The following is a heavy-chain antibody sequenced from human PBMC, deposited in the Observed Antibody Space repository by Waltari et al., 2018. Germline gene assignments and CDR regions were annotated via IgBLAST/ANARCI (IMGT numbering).Heavy chain of an antibody. CDR3: AREGYSSGWYYFDY. V-gene: IGHV4-34*01. J-gene: IGHJ4*02. D-gene: IGHD6-19*01. CDR1: GGSFSGYY. CDR2: INHSGST. Sequence: QVQLQQWGAGLLKPSETLSLTCAAYGGSFSGYYWSWICQPPGKGLEWIGEINHSGSTNYNPSLKSRVTISVDTSKNQFSLKLSSVTAADTAVYYCAREGYSSGWYYFDYWGQGTLVTVSS.